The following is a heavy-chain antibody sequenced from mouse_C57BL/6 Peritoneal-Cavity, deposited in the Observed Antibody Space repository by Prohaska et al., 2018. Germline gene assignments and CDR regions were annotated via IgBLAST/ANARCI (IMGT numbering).Heavy chain of an antibody. CDR2: ISSGCDYN. CDR3: TRDRADWYFDV. V-gene: IGHV5-9-1*02. Sequence: DVKLFASGEGLVKPGGSLKLSCAASGFTFISYAMSLVRQTSEKRVVVDAYISSGCDYNYYADNVKGRLTISRENARNTLYLQMGSLKSEDTAMYYCTRDRADWYFDVWGTATTVTGSS. J-gene: IGHJ1*03. CDR1: GFTFISYA.